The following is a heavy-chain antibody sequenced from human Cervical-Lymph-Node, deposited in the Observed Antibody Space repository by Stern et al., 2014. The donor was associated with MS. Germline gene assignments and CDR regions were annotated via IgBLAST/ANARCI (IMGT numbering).Heavy chain of an antibody. Sequence: QVQLGQSGTDVKKPGASAKVSCEASGYTFTGYYIHWVRQAPGQGLEWMGWINPATGATTYAQNFQGRVTMTRDTSISTAYMVLTRLSSDDTAVYYCARDLADYRYYFDSWGQGTLVTVSS. J-gene: IGHJ4*02. CDR3: ARDLADYRYYFDS. D-gene: IGHD4-11*01. CDR1: GYTFTGYY. CDR2: INPATGAT. V-gene: IGHV1-2*02.